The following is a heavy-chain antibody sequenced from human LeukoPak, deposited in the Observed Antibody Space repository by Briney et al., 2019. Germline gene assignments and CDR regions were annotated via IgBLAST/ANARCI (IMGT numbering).Heavy chain of an antibody. V-gene: IGHV4-34*01. CDR2: INHSGST. Sequence: PSETLSLTCAVYGGSFSSYYWSWIRQPPGKGLEWIGEINHSGSTNYSPSLKSRVTISGDTSKNQFSLKLSSVTAADTAVYYCAREARIGGVIVIFDYWGQGTLVTVSS. CDR3: AREARIGGVIVIFDY. CDR1: GGSFSSYY. J-gene: IGHJ4*02. D-gene: IGHD3-16*02.